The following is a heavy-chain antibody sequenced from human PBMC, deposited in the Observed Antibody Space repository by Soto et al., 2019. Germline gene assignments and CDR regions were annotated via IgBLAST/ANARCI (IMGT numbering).Heavy chain of an antibody. Sequence: SETLSLTCTVSGGSISSSSYYWGWIRQPPGKGLEWIGSIYYSGSTYYNPSLKSRVTISVDTSKNMVSLKLTSVTAADTAVYYCASRQYSSSSFDYWGQGTLVTVSS. D-gene: IGHD6-6*01. CDR3: ASRQYSSSSFDY. J-gene: IGHJ4*02. CDR1: GGSISSSSYY. CDR2: IYYSGST. V-gene: IGHV4-39*01.